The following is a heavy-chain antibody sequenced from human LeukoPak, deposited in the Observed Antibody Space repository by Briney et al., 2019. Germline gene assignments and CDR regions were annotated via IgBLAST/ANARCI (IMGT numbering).Heavy chain of an antibody. CDR3: AAAMATHYFDY. CDR1: GFTFSSYG. D-gene: IGHD5-24*01. J-gene: IGHJ4*02. Sequence: LPGRSLRLSCAASGFTFSSYGMHWVRQAPGKGLEWVAVISYDGSNKYYADSVKGRFTISRDNSKNTLYLQMNSLRAEDTAVYYCAAAMATHYFDYWGQGTLVTVSS. CDR2: ISYDGSNK. V-gene: IGHV3-30*03.